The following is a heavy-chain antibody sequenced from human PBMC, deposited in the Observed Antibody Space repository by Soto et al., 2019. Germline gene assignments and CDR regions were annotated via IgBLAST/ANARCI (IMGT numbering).Heavy chain of an antibody. CDR2: ISYDGSNK. Sequence: PGGSLRLSCAASGFTFSSYGMHWVRQAPGKGLEWVAVISYDGSNKYYADSVKGRFTISRDNSKNTLYLQMNSLRAEDTAVYYCAKDLLKAAFDIWGQGTMVTVSS. CDR1: GFTFSSYG. CDR3: AKDLLKAAFDI. J-gene: IGHJ3*02. V-gene: IGHV3-30*18.